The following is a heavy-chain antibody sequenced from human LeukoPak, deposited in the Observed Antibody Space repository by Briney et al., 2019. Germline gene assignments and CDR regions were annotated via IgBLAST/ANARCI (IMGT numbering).Heavy chain of an antibody. CDR1: GGSFSGYY. CDR3: ARTYYYDSSGYYTNWFDP. CDR2: INHSGST. V-gene: IGHV4-34*01. D-gene: IGHD3-22*01. Sequence: SETLSLTCAVYGGSFSGYYWSWIRQPPGKGVEWIGEINHSGSTYYNPSLKSRVTISVDTSKNQFSLKLSSVTAADTAVYYCARTYYYDSSGYYTNWFDPWGQGTLVTVSS. J-gene: IGHJ5*02.